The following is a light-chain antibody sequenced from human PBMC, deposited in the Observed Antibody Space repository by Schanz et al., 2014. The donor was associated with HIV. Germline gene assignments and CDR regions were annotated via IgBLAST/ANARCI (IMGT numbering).Light chain of an antibody. CDR1: SSDVGGYNF. CDR2: EVT. V-gene: IGLV2-8*01. Sequence: QSALTQPPSASGSPGQSVTISCTGTSSDVGGYNFVSWFQQHPGKAPKLMIYEVTRRPSGVSNRFSGSKSGNTASLTISALQAEDEADYYCSSYTNRDIYVIGTGTKLTV. J-gene: IGLJ1*01. CDR3: SSYTNRDIYV.